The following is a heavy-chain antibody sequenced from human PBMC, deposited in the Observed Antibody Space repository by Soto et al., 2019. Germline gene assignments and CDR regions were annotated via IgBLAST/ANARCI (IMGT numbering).Heavy chain of an antibody. CDR2: IIPIFGTA. CDR3: ARDRRRPNYYESSGYYGGVY. D-gene: IGHD3-22*01. V-gene: IGHV1-69*01. Sequence: QVQLVQSGAEVKKPGSSVKVSCKASGGTFSSYAISWVRQAPGQGLEWMGGIIPIFGTANYAQTFQGRVTITADESTSTDYMEMSSLISEDTAVYYCARDRRRPNYYESSGYYGGVYWGQGTLVTVSS. J-gene: IGHJ4*02. CDR1: GGTFSSYA.